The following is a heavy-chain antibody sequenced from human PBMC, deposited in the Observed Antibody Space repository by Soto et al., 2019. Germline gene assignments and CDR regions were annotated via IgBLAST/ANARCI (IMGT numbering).Heavy chain of an antibody. J-gene: IGHJ5*02. D-gene: IGHD3-3*01. CDR2: INAGNGNT. CDR3: ARGPAGITTFGVAPNWLDP. CDR1: GYTFTSYA. V-gene: IGHV1-3*01. Sequence: ASVKVSCKASGYTFTSYAMHWVRQAPGQRLEWMGWINAGNGNTKYSQKFQGRVTITRDTSASTAYMELSSLRSEDTAVYYCARGPAGITTFGVAPNWLDPWGQGTLVTVSS.